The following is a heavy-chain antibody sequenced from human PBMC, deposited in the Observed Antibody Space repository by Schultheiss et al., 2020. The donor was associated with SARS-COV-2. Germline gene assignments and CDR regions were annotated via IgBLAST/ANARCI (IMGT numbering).Heavy chain of an antibody. Sequence: GGSLRLSCAASGFTFSSYEMNWVRQAPGKGLEWVSYISSSGSTIYYADSVKGRFTISRDNANNRLYLQMDTLSAEDTAVYYCARVGRDCSHGICYNAEYFQHWGQGTLVTVSS. CDR2: ISSSGSTI. V-gene: IGHV3-48*03. CDR3: ARVGRDCSHGICYNAEYFQH. D-gene: IGHD2-8*01. CDR1: GFTFSSYE. J-gene: IGHJ1*01.